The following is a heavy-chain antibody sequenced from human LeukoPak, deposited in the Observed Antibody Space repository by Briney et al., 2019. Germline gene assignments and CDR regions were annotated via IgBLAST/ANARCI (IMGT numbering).Heavy chain of an antibody. J-gene: IGHJ4*02. V-gene: IGHV3-30-3*01. Sequence: PGGSLRLSCAASGFTLSTYVMHWVRQAPGKGLEWVAVISGDGTNKYYADSVKGRFTISRDNSKNTLYLQMNSLRAEDTAVYYCAKAPGIAAAVFDYWGQGTLVTVSS. CDR3: AKAPGIAAAVFDY. D-gene: IGHD6-13*01. CDR1: GFTLSTYV. CDR2: ISGDGTNK.